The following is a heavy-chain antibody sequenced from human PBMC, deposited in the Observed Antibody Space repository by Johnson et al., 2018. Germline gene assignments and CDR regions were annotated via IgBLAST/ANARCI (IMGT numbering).Heavy chain of an antibody. D-gene: IGHD6-6*01. CDR2: IYPGDSDT. CDR3: ARPADRSPQLAPGGTAFDL. J-gene: IGHJ3*01. Sequence: VQLVESGAEVKKPGESLKISCKGSGYSFTSYWTAWVRQMPGKGLEWMGIIYPGDSDTRYSPSFHGQVTISADKSISTAYLQWSSLKASDTAMYYCARPADRSPQLAPGGTAFDLWGQGTMVTVSS. CDR1: GYSFTSYW. V-gene: IGHV5-51*01.